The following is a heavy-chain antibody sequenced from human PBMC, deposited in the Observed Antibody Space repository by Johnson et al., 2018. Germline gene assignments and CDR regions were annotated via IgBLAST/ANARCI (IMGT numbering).Heavy chain of an antibody. Sequence: QVQLVQSGGGVVQPGRSLRLSCAASGFTFSSYGMHWVRQAPGKGLEWVAVISYDGSNKYYADSVKGRFTVSRDNSKNTLYLQMNRLRAEDTAVYYCAKGYSRGYPHDAFDVWGQGTVVTVSS. CDR2: ISYDGSNK. CDR1: GFTFSSYG. J-gene: IGHJ3*01. D-gene: IGHD3-22*01. V-gene: IGHV3-30*18. CDR3: AKGYSRGYPHDAFDV.